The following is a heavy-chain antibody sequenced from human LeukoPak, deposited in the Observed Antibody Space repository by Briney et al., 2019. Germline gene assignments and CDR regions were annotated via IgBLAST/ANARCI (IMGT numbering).Heavy chain of an antibody. CDR3: ARQSRGIVVAGLDY. V-gene: IGHV4-59*08. J-gene: IGHJ4*02. Sequence: PSETLSLTCIVSGGPISSYYWTWIRQPPGKGLEWIGYIYYNGSTNYNPSLKSRVTISVDTSKNQFSLKLNSVTAADTAVYYCARQSRGIVVAGLDYWGQGILVTVSS. CDR1: GGPISSYY. D-gene: IGHD6-19*01. CDR2: IYYNGST.